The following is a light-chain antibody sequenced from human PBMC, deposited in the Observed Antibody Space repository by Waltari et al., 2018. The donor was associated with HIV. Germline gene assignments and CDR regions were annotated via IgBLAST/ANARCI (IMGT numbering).Light chain of an antibody. CDR1: ALPKTY. J-gene: IGLJ3*02. CDR3: YSTDSSDWV. V-gene: IGLV3-10*01. Sequence: SYELTQPPSVSVSTGQTARITCSGDALPKTYAYWYQQKSGQAPVLVIYEDSKRPSGSPERFSGSSSGTMATLTISGAQVEDEADYYCYSTDSSDWVFGGGTKLTVL. CDR2: EDS.